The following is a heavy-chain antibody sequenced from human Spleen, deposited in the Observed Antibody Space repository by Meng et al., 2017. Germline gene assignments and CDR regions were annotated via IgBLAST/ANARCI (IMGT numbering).Heavy chain of an antibody. D-gene: IGHD3-22*01. CDR3: TRSERHYYDSSGYYYVGGDY. J-gene: IGHJ4*02. CDR1: GFTFSGPA. V-gene: IGHV3-73*01. CDR2: IRSKANSYAT. Sequence: GGSLRLSCAASGFTFSGPAMHWVRQASGKGLEWVGRIRSKANSYATAYAASVKGRFTIARDDSKNTAYLQMNSLKTEDTAVYYCTRSERHYYDSSGYYYVGGDYWGQGTLVTVSS.